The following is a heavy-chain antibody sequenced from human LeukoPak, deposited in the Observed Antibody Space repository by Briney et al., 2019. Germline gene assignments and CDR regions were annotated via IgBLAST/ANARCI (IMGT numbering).Heavy chain of an antibody. D-gene: IGHD5-24*01. Sequence: GGSLRLSCAASGFTFSSYAMSWVRQAPGKGLEWVSAISGSGGSTYYADSVKGRFTISRDNSKNTLYLQMNSLRAEDTAVYYCAKDSQRWLQSLLDYGGKGPRVTVSS. J-gene: IGHJ4*02. CDR1: GFTFSSYA. CDR2: ISGSGGST. CDR3: AKDSQRWLQSLLDY. V-gene: IGHV3-23*01.